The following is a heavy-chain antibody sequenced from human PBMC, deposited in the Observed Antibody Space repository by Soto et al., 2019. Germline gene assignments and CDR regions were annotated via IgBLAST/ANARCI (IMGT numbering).Heavy chain of an antibody. CDR3: TSHPLPGTSDY. CDR1: GFNFSSHG. J-gene: IGHJ4*02. V-gene: IGHV3-33*01. D-gene: IGHD1-7*01. Sequence: SGGALRLSCAASGFNFSSHGMRRVRQAPGKGLEWVAVIWYDGSNKYYAAPVKGRFTISRDDSKNTLYLQMNSLKTEDTAVYYCTSHPLPGTSDYWGQGTLVTVSS. CDR2: IWYDGSNK.